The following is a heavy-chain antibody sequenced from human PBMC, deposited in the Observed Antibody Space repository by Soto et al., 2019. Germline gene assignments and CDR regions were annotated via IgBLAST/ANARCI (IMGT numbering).Heavy chain of an antibody. V-gene: IGHV1-2*02. CDR3: ARDLWFGEQNPNNI. J-gene: IGHJ3*02. CDR1: GYTFTGYY. D-gene: IGHD3-10*01. CDR2: INPNSGGT. Sequence: ASVKVSSKASGYTFTGYYMHWVRQAPGQGLEWMGWINPNSGGTNYAQKFQGRVTMTRDTSISTAYMELSRLRSDDTAVYYCARDLWFGEQNPNNIWGQGTMVTVPS.